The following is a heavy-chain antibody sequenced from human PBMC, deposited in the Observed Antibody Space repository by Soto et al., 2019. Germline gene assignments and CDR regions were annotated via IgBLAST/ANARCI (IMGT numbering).Heavy chain of an antibody. J-gene: IGHJ4*02. Sequence: SETLSLTCTVSGGSISSSSYYWGWIRQPPGKGLEWIGSIYYSGSTYYNPSLKSRITISVDTSKNQFSLKLSSVTAADTAVYYCARDAPGAAPYWGQRTLVTVSS. D-gene: IGHD6-13*01. CDR1: GGSISSSSYY. CDR2: IYYSGST. CDR3: ARDAPGAAPY. V-gene: IGHV4-39*07.